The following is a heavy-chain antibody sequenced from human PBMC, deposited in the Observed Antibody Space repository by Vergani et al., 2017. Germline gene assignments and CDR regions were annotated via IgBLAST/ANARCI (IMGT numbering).Heavy chain of an antibody. CDR3: ARGLGYCSGDSCYSGIPGVDYYYGLDV. V-gene: IGHV1-69*01. CDR1: GGTFSSYA. Sequence: QVQLVQSGAEVKKPGSSVKVSCKASGGTFSSYAISWVRQAPGQGLEWMGGIIPIFGTANYAQKFQGRVTITADESTSTAYMELSSLRSEDTAVYYCARGLGYCSGDSCYSGIPGVDYYYGLDVWGQGTTVTVSS. J-gene: IGHJ6*02. D-gene: IGHD2-15*01. CDR2: IIPIFGTA.